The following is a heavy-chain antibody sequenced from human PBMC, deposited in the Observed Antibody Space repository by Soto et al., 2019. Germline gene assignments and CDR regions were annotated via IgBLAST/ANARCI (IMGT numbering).Heavy chain of an antibody. CDR1: GGSISSGGYY. Sequence: SETLSLTCTVSGGSISSGGYYWSWIRQHPGKGLEWIGYIYYSGSTYYNPSLKSRATISVDTSKNQFSLKLSSVTAADTAVYYCARDDDSSGYYPYYWGQGTLVTVSS. D-gene: IGHD3-22*01. J-gene: IGHJ4*02. CDR2: IYYSGST. V-gene: IGHV4-31*03. CDR3: ARDDDSSGYYPYY.